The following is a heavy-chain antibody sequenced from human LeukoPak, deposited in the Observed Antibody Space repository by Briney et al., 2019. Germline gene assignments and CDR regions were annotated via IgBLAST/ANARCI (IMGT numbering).Heavy chain of an antibody. CDR2: IIPFFGTA. D-gene: IGHD6-13*01. CDR3: ASAMGSSSWRLKPDY. Sequence: AASVKVSCKASGGTFSSYAISWVRQAPGQGLEWMGGIIPFFGTANYAQKFQGRVTITADESTSTVYMELSSLRSEDTAVYYCASAMGSSSWRLKPDYWGQGTLVTVSS. J-gene: IGHJ4*02. CDR1: GGTFSSYA. V-gene: IGHV1-69*01.